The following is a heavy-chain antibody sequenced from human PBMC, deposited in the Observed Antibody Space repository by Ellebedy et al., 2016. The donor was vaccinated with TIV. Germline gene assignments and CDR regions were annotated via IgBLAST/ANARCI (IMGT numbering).Heavy chain of an antibody. V-gene: IGHV4-34*01. CDR1: GGSFSGYY. D-gene: IGHD3-22*01. CDR3: ASGIVVDAFDI. CDR2: INHSGST. J-gene: IGHJ3*02. Sequence: MPSETLSLTCAVYGGSFSGYYWSWIRQPPGKGLEWIGEINHSGSTNYNPSLNSRVTISVDTSKHQFSLKLSSVTAADTAVYYCASGIVVDAFDIWGQGTMVTVSS.